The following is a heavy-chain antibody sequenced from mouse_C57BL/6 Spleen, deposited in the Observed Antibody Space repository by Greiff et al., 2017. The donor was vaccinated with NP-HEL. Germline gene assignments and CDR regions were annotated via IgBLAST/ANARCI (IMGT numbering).Heavy chain of an antibody. CDR2: ISSGGSYT. CDR3: ARRKTEAWFAY. J-gene: IGHJ3*01. CDR1: GFTFSSYG. Sequence: EVKLVESGGDLVKPGGSLKLSCAASGFTFSSYGMSWVRQTPDKRLEWVATISSGGSYTYYPDSVKGRFTISRDNAKNTLYLQMSSLKSEDTAVYYCARRKTEAWFAYWGQGTLVTVSA. V-gene: IGHV5-6*02.